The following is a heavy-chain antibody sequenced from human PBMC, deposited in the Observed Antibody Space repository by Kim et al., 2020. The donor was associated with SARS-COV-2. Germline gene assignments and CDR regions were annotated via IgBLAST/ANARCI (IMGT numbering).Heavy chain of an antibody. Sequence: YATGYATSVKGRFTISREDSKNTAYLQMNILKTEDTAVYYCVKVEMGITNWGQGTLVTVSS. J-gene: IGHJ4*02. CDR3: VKVEMGITN. CDR2: YAT. D-gene: IGHD1-20*01. V-gene: IGHV3-73*01.